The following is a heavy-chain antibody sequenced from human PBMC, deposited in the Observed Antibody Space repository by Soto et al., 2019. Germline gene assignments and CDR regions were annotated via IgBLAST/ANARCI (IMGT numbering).Heavy chain of an antibody. CDR3: ARHNYGSGSTYFDY. J-gene: IGHJ4*02. CDR1: GGSISSYY. D-gene: IGHD3-10*01. Sequence: QVQLQESGPGLVKPSETLSLTCTVSGGSISSYYWSWIRQPPGKGLEWIGYIYYSVSTNYNPSLKSRVTIAVDTSKNQVSLKLNYMTAADTAVYYCARHNYGSGSTYFDYWGQGTLVTVSS. V-gene: IGHV4-59*08. CDR2: IYYSVST.